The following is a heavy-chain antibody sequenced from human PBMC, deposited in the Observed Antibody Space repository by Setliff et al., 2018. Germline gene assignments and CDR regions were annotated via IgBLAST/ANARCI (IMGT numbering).Heavy chain of an antibody. V-gene: IGHV4-34*01. Sequence: SETLSLTCAASGGTFSDYYWTWIRQPPGKGLEWIGSIYYSGSIYYSPSLKSRVTISVDTSNNQFSLKLNSVTAADTAVYFCARAGVFLWFGELLPQYYFDYWGQGKLVTVSS. CDR1: GGTFSDYY. D-gene: IGHD3-10*01. CDR3: ARAGVFLWFGELLPQYYFDY. J-gene: IGHJ4*02. CDR2: IYYSGSI.